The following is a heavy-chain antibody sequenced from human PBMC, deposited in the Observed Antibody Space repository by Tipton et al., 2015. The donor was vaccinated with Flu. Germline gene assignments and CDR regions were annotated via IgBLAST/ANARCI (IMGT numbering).Heavy chain of an antibody. CDR1: GFSVSSNY. V-gene: IGHV3-53*01. J-gene: IGHJ5*02. CDR2: IHSGGTT. Sequence: SLRLSCVVSGFSVSSNYMSWVRQAPGKGLEWVSVIHSGGTTYYADSVRGRFTISRDNSKNTVYLQMNGLRAEDTAVYYCARDNFQFGELSENWFDPWGQGTLVTVSS. CDR3: ARDNFQFGELSENWFDP. D-gene: IGHD3-10*01.